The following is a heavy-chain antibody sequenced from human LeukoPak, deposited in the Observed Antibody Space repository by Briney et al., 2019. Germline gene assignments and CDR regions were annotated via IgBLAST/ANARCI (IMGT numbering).Heavy chain of an antibody. CDR2: IYPGDSDK. CDR1: GYSFTNYW. CDR3: ARDAISNFNAFDI. D-gene: IGHD1-1*01. V-gene: IGHV5-51*01. J-gene: IGHJ3*02. Sequence: GESLKISCKGSGYSFTNYWIGWVRQMPGKGLEWMGIIYPGDSDKRYSPSFQGQVTISADKSISTAYLQWSSLKASDTAMYYCARDAISNFNAFDIWGQGTMVTVSS.